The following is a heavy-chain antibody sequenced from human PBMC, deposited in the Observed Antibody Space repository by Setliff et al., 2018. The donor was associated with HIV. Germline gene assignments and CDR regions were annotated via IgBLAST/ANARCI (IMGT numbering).Heavy chain of an antibody. CDR2: ISSSGTTI. Sequence: GGSLRLSCAASGFIFSSYSMNWVRQAPGKGLEWVSYISSSGTTIYYADSVKGRFTISRDNAKNSLYLQMNSLRAEDTAVYYCARPNYYDSSGSFDYWGQGTLVTVSS. CDR1: GFIFSSYS. CDR3: ARPNYYDSSGSFDY. D-gene: IGHD3-22*01. J-gene: IGHJ4*02. V-gene: IGHV3-48*04.